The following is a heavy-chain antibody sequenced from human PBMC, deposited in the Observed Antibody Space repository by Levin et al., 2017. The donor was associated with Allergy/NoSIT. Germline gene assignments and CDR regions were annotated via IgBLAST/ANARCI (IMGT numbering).Heavy chain of an antibody. Sequence: VASVKVSCKASGGTFSSYAISWVRQAPGQGLEWMGGIIPIFGTANYAQKFQGRVTITADKSTSTAYMELSSLRSEDTAVYYCARGHGGNPAFDYWGQGTLVTVSS. CDR2: IIPIFGTA. CDR1: GGTFSSYA. V-gene: IGHV1-69*06. CDR3: ARGHGGNPAFDY. D-gene: IGHD4-23*01. J-gene: IGHJ4*02.